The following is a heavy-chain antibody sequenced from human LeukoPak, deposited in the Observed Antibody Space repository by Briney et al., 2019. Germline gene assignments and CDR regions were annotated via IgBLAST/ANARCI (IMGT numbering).Heavy chain of an antibody. Sequence: GGSLRLSCAASRFTVSSNYMSWVRQAPGKGLWCVSVIYSGGSTYYADSVKGRFTISRDNSKNTLYLQMNSLRAEDTAVYYCARPRDINQDYYYGMDVWGQGTTVTVSS. CDR1: RFTVSSNY. V-gene: IGHV3-66*02. CDR3: ARPRDINQDYYYGMDV. J-gene: IGHJ6*02. D-gene: IGHD2-15*01. CDR2: IYSGGST.